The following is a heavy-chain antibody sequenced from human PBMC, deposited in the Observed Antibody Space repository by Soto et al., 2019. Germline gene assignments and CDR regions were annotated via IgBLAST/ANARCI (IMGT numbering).Heavy chain of an antibody. CDR1: GGSIISGPYS. D-gene: IGHD2-2*01. J-gene: IGHJ6*02. CDR3: ARLGGYCSSTSCYGYYGMDV. CDR2: FYYSGST. V-gene: IGHV4-39*01. Sequence: TSETLSLTCPVSGGSIISGPYSWGWIRQPPGKGLEWIGTFYYSGSTNYNPSLESRVTISVDTSKNQFSLKVSSVTAADTAVYYCARLGGYCSSTSCYGYYGMDVWGQGTTVTVSS.